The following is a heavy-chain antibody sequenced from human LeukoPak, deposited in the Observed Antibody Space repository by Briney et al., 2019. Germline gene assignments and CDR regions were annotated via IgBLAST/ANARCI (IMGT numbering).Heavy chain of an antibody. CDR2: INHSGST. Sequence: SETLSLTCTISGGSIDSYYWSWIRQPPGKGLEWIGEINHSGSTNYNPSLKSRVTISVDTSKNQFSLKLSSVTAADTAVYYCARVMGYERYYFDYWGQGTLVTVSS. J-gene: IGHJ4*02. CDR1: GGSIDSYY. V-gene: IGHV4-34*01. D-gene: IGHD5-12*01. CDR3: ARVMGYERYYFDY.